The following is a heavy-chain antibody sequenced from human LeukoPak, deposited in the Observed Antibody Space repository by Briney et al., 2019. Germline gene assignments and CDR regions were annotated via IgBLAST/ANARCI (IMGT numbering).Heavy chain of an antibody. D-gene: IGHD3-3*01. CDR3: ARDVAYDFWSEAVFDP. V-gene: IGHV4-4*07. J-gene: IGHJ5*02. CDR1: GGSISSYY. Sequence: SETLSLTCTVSGGSISSYYWSWIRQPAGKGLEWIGRIYNSGSTNQNPSLKSRVTMSVDTSKNQFSLKVKSVTAADTAVYYCARDVAYDFWSEAVFDPWGQGTLVTVSS. CDR2: IYNSGST.